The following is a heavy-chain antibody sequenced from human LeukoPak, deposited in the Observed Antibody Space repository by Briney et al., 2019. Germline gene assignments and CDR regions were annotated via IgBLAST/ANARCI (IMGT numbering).Heavy chain of an antibody. CDR1: GFTFSSYS. CDR3: ARVYFLEKYFDY. CDR2: ISSSSSYI. Sequence: GGSLRLSCAASGFTFSSYSMNWFRQAPVKGLEWVSSISSSSSYIYYADSVKGRFTISRDNAKNSLYLQMNSLRAEDTAVYYCARVYFLEKYFDYWGQGTLVTVSS. D-gene: IGHD3-3*01. V-gene: IGHV3-21*01. J-gene: IGHJ4*02.